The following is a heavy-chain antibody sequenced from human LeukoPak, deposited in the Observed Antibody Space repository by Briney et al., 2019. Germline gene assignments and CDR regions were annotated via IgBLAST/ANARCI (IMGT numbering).Heavy chain of an antibody. V-gene: IGHV3-23*01. Sequence: GGSLRLSCTASGFTFSSYGMHWVRQAPSRGLEWVSAISGSGGSTYYADSVKGRFTISRDNSKNTLYLQMNSLRAEDTAVYYCAKEPTSSGWFYYFDYWGQGTLVTVSS. D-gene: IGHD6-19*01. CDR1: GFTFSSYG. J-gene: IGHJ4*02. CDR2: ISGSGGST. CDR3: AKEPTSSGWFYYFDY.